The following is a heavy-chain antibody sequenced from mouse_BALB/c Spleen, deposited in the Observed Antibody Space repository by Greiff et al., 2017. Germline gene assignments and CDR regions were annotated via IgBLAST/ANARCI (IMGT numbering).Heavy chain of an antibody. V-gene: IGHV1S41*01. Sequence: DLVKPGASVKLSCKASGYTFTSYWINWIKQRPGQGLEWIGRIAPGSGSTYYNEMFKGKATLTVDTSSSTAYIQLSSLSSEDSAVYFCARSNYGNYEAWFADWGQGTLVTVSA. CDR1: GYTFTSYW. CDR2: IAPGSGST. D-gene: IGHD2-1*01. J-gene: IGHJ3*01. CDR3: ARSNYGNYEAWFAD.